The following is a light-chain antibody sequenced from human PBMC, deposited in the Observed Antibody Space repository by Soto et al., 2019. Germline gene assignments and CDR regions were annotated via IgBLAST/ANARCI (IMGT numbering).Light chain of an antibody. CDR2: EVS. V-gene: IGLV2-14*01. J-gene: IGLJ1*01. CDR3: SSYTITSAHYV. CDR1: SGDVGGYNY. Sequence: QSALTQPASMSGSDGQSITISCTGSSGDVGGYNYVSWYQHHPGKAPKLMIYEVSNRPSGVSNRFSGSKSGNTASLTISGLQAEDEADYYCSSYTITSAHYVFGTGTKLTVL.